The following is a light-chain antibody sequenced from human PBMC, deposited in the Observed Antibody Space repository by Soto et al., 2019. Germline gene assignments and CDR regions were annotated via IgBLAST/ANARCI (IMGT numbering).Light chain of an antibody. Sequence: QSALTQPPSASGSPGQSVTISCTGTSSDIGDYTYVSWYQHHPGKAPKLMIYEVSKRPSGVPDRFSGSKSGNTASLTVSGLQAEDEADYYCTSYAGSNSYVFGTGTKVTVL. CDR3: TSYAGSNSYV. V-gene: IGLV2-8*01. J-gene: IGLJ1*01. CDR2: EVS. CDR1: SSDIGDYTY.